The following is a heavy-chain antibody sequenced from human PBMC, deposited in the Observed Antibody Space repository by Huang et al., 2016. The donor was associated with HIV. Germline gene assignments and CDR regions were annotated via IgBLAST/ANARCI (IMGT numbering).Heavy chain of an antibody. CDR3: ARDRDFYDSSGYWGFNYFDY. Sequence: QVQLVQSGAEVKKPGASVKVSCKASGYAFTSYYMHWVRQAPGQGLEWMGRSSPRDGSTSYAQKFQGRVTTTRDTSTNTVFMELSSLRSEDTAVYYCARDRDFYDSSGYWGFNYFDYWGQGTLVTVSS. CDR2: SSPRDGST. D-gene: IGHD3-22*01. J-gene: IGHJ4*02. CDR1: GYAFTSYY. V-gene: IGHV1-46*01.